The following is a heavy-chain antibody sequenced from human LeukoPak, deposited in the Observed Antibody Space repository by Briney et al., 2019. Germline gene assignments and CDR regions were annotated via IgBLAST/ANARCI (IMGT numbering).Heavy chain of an antibody. CDR3: ARCSATFDY. V-gene: IGHV3-30*04. CDR1: GFTFSSYA. J-gene: IGHJ4*02. CDR2: ISYDGSNK. Sequence: GGSLRLSCAASGFTFSSYAMHWVRQAPGKGLEWVAVISYDGSNKYYADSVKGRFTISRDNSKNTLYLQRNSLRAEDTAVYYCARCSATFDYWGQGTLVTVSS.